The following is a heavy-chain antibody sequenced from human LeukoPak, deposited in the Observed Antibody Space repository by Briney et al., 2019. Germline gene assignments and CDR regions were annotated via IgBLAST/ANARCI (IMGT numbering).Heavy chain of an antibody. Sequence: PSETLSLTCTVSGGSISSSSYYWGWIRQPPGKGLEWIGSIYYSGSTYYNPSLKSRVTISVDTSKNQFSLKLSSVTAADTAVYYCARRLDGYARRYFDYWGQGTLVTVSS. D-gene: IGHD5-24*01. V-gene: IGHV4-39*07. J-gene: IGHJ4*02. CDR3: ARRLDGYARRYFDY. CDR1: GGSISSSSYY. CDR2: IYYSGST.